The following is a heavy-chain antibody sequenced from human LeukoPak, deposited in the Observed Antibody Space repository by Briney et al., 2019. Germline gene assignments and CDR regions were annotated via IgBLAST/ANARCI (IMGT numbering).Heavy chain of an antibody. Sequence: SETLSLTCAVYGGSFSGYYWSWIRQPPGKGLEWIGEINHSGSTNYNPSLKSRVTISVDTSKNQFSLKLSSVTAADTAVYYCARRVGYYYGSGSYFGIFQNCFDPWGQGTLVTVSS. CDR3: ARRVGYYYGSGSYFGIFQNCFDP. CDR2: INHSGST. J-gene: IGHJ5*02. D-gene: IGHD3-10*01. CDR1: GGSFSGYY. V-gene: IGHV4-34*01.